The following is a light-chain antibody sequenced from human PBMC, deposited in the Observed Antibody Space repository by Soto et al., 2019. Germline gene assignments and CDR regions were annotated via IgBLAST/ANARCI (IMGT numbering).Light chain of an antibody. J-gene: IGKJ4*01. CDR3: QQYNKWPLT. CDR2: HAS. V-gene: IGKV3-15*01. Sequence: EIVMTQSPATLSVSPGERATLSCRASESVSNNFAWYQQKPGQAPRLLIYHASTRATGIPARFSGSGSVTEFTLTISSLQSEYFAVYYCQQYNKWPLTFGGGTKVEIK. CDR1: ESVSNN.